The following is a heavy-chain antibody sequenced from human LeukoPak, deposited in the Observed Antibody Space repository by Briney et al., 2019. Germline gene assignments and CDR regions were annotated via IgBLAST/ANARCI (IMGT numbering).Heavy chain of an antibody. Sequence: PGGSLRLSCAASGFTFSNFAMSWFRQAPGRGLEWVSAAGTATDTSYADSVKGRFTISRDNSKNSLYLQMNSLRVEDTALYYCAKGGLRLYFGQFHYWGQGTLVTVSS. CDR1: GFTFSNFA. D-gene: IGHD3-10*01. CDR3: AKGGLRLYFGQFHY. CDR2: AGTATDT. J-gene: IGHJ4*02. V-gene: IGHV3-23*01.